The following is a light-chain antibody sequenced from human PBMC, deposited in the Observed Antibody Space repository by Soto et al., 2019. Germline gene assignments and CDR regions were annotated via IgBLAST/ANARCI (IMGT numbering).Light chain of an antibody. CDR3: QQHNNWPRT. V-gene: IGKV3-15*01. CDR2: GAS. CDR1: QSVSSN. J-gene: IGKJ1*01. Sequence: EIVMTQSPATLSVSPGERATLSCRASQSVSSNLAWYQQKPGQAPRLLIYGASTRATGIPARFSGSGSGTEFTPTISSLQSEDFAVYYCQQHNNWPRTFGQGTKVEIK.